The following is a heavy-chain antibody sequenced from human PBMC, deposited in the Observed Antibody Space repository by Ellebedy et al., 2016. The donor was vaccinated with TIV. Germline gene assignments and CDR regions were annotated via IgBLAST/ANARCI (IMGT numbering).Heavy chain of an antibody. CDR2: INQDGSDK. CDR3: ATDGSYGDYLSPAHAFEN. CDR1: GFSFRSYW. Sequence: GESLKISCGASGFSFRSYWMTWVRQAPGKGLEWVANINQDGSDKYYVDSVKGRLTIARDNAKNSLYLQMTSLRVEDTAVYYCATDGSYGDYLSPAHAFENWGQGTEVIVSS. J-gene: IGHJ3*02. D-gene: IGHD4-17*01. V-gene: IGHV3-7*01.